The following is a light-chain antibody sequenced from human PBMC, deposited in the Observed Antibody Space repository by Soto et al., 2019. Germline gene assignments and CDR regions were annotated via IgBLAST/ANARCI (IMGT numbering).Light chain of an antibody. CDR2: DAS. CDR3: LQDYDYPFT. CDR1: PTASYW. V-gene: IGKV1-5*01. J-gene: IGKJ3*01. Sequence: DIEMTQSPSTLSASVGDTVTITFRASPTASYWLAWYQHKPGKVPRLLIFDASKLVSGVPSRFSGSGSGSDFTLTISTLQPDDSATYYCLQDYDYPFTFGPGTKVDIK.